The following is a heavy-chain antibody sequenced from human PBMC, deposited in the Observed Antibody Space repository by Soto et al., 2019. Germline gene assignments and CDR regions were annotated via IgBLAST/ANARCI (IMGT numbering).Heavy chain of an antibody. CDR2: IYNSGST. CDR3: ARGPSGDKVDY. Sequence: SETLSLTCTVSGGSISSYFWSWIRPPPGSGLEWIGHIYNSGSTYSNPSLESRLTISVDTSKNQFSLKLSSVTAADTAVYYCARGPSGDKVDYWGQGTLVTVSS. D-gene: IGHD1-26*01. CDR1: GGSISSYF. V-gene: IGHV4-30-4*01. J-gene: IGHJ4*02.